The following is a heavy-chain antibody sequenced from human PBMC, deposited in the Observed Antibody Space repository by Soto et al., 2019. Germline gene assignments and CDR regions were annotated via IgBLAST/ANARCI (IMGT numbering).Heavy chain of an antibody. CDR2: ISYDGSNK. D-gene: IGHD3-10*01. J-gene: IGHJ6*02. V-gene: IGHV3-30*18. Sequence: QVQLVESGGGVVQSGRSLRLSCAASGFTFSSYGMHWVRQAPGKGLEWVAVISYDGSNKYYADSVKGRFTISRDNSKNTLYLQMNSLRAEDTAVYYCAKDTGAMVRGVTPGHYYYYGMDVWGQGTTVTVSS. CDR1: GFTFSSYG. CDR3: AKDTGAMVRGVTPGHYYYYGMDV.